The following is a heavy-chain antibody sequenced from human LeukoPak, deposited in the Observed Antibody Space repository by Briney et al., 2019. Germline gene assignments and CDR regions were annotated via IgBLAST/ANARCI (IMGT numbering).Heavy chain of an antibody. J-gene: IGHJ4*02. Sequence: TASETLSLTCTVSGGSISSSSYYWGWIRQPPGKGLEWIGSIYYSGSTYYNPSLKSRVTISVDTSKNQFSLKLSSVTAADTAVYYCARNVREYYYDSSGYYHYFDYWGQGTLVTVSS. CDR3: ARNVREYYYDSSGYYHYFDY. D-gene: IGHD3-22*01. V-gene: IGHV4-39*01. CDR1: GGSISSSSYY. CDR2: IYYSGST.